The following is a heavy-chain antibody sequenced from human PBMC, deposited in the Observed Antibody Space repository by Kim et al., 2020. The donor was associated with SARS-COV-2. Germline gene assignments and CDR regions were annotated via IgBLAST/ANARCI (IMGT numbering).Heavy chain of an antibody. J-gene: IGHJ5*02. D-gene: IGHD4-17*01. CDR3: AKAPGVDYAGWFDP. V-gene: IGHV3-23*01. Sequence: AEPVEGRFTIARDNSKHTLYLQMNSLRAEDTAVYYCAKAPGVDYAGWFDPWGQGTLVTVSS.